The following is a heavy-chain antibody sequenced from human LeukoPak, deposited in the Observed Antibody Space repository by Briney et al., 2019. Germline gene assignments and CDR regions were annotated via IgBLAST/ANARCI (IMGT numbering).Heavy chain of an antibody. CDR3: AVILEVGPDFES. D-gene: IGHD2-21*01. CDR2: IFWCCDR. Sequence: SGPTLAHPTHPLTVTCTFPGFSLSTRGVGVGWIRQPPGKALECLALIFWCCDRRYSPSLKSRLTITKDTSKNQVVLTITNLGPVDTATYYSAVILEVGPDFESWGPGALVTVSS. CDR1: GFSLSTRGVG. J-gene: IGHJ4*02. V-gene: IGHV2-5*01.